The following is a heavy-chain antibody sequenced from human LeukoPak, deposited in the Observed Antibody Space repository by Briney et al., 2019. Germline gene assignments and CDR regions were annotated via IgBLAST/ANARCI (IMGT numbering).Heavy chain of an antibody. V-gene: IGHV4-39*01. CDR2: IYYSGST. Sequence: PGGSLRLSCAASGFTFSSYWMSWVRQPPGKGLEWIGSIYYSGSTYYNPSLKSRVTISVDTSKNQFSLKLSSVAAADTAVYYCARLRKNWFDPWGQGTLVTVSS. CDR3: ARLRKNWFDP. J-gene: IGHJ5*02. CDR1: GFTFSSYW.